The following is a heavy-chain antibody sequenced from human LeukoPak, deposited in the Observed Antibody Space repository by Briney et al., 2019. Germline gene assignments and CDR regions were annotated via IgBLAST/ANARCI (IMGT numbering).Heavy chain of an antibody. D-gene: IGHD3-3*01. V-gene: IGHV5-51*01. CDR3: ARHPDPLESLNWFDP. CDR2: IYPGDSDT. J-gene: IGHJ5*02. CDR1: GYSFTSYW. Sequence: GESLKTSCKGSGYSFTSYWIGWVRQMPGKGLEWMGIIYPGDSDTRYSPSFQGQVTISADKSISTAYLQWSSLKASDTAMYYCARHPDPLESLNWFDPWGQGTLVTVSS.